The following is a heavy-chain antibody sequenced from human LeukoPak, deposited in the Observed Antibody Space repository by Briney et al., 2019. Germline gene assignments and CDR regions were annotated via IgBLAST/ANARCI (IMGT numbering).Heavy chain of an antibody. CDR2: ISYDGSNK. Sequence: GRSLRLSCAASGFTFSSYAMHWVRRAPGKGLEWVAVISYDGSNKYYAASVKGRFTISRDNSKNTLYLQMNSLRAEDTAVYYCARGGSSYVHYWGQGTLVTVSS. CDR1: GFTFSSYA. V-gene: IGHV3-30-3*01. D-gene: IGHD1-26*01. J-gene: IGHJ4*02. CDR3: ARGGSSYVHY.